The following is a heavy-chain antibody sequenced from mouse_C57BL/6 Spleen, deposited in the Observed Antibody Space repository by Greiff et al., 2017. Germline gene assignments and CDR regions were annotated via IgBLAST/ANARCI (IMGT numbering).Heavy chain of an antibody. V-gene: IGHV5-6*01. CDR3: ARLYYDYDFDY. J-gene: IGHJ2*01. CDR1: GFTFSSYG. CDR2: ISSGGSYT. D-gene: IGHD2-4*01. Sequence: EVHLVESGGDLVKPGGSLKLSCAASGFTFSSYGMSWVRQTPDKRLEWVATISSGGSYTYYPDSVKGRFTISRDKAKNTLYLQMSSLKSEDTAMYYCARLYYDYDFDYWGQGTTLTVSS.